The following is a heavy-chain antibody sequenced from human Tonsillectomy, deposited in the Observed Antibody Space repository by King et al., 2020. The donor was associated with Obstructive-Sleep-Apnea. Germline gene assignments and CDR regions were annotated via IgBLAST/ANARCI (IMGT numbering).Heavy chain of an antibody. V-gene: IGHV4-31*03. J-gene: IGHJ4*02. CDR3: ARDKVTDYDILTGRRPHDYFDY. CDR2: NYYSGST. CDR1: GGSISSGGYY. Sequence: VQLQESGPGLVKPSQTLSLTCTVSGGSISSGGYYWNWIRQHPGKGLEWIGYNYYSGSTYYNPSLKSRVTISVDTSKNQFSLKLSSVTAADTAVYYCARDKVTDYDILTGRRPHDYFDYWGQGTLVTVSS. D-gene: IGHD3-9*01.